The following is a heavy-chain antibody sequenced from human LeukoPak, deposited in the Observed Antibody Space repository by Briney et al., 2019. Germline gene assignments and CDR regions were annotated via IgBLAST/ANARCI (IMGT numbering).Heavy chain of an antibody. CDR3: ARSQGTVTTHYYYYGMDV. CDR1: GGSISSYY. J-gene: IGHJ6*02. V-gene: IGHV4-4*07. D-gene: IGHD4-4*01. CDR2: IYTSGST. Sequence: PSETLSLTCTVSGGSISSYYWSWIRQPAGKGLEWIGRIYTSGSTNYNPSLKSRVTISVDTSKNQFSLKLSSVTAADTAVYYCARSQGTVTTHYYYYGMDVWGQGTTVTVSS.